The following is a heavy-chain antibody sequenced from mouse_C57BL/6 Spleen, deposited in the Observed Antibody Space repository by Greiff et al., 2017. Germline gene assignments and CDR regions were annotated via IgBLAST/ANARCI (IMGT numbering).Heavy chain of an antibody. D-gene: IGHD4-1*01. CDR2: IWRGGST. Sequence: QVQLQQSGPGLVQPSQSLSITCTVSGFSLTSYGVHWVRQSPGKGLEWLGVIWRGGSTDYNAAFISRLSISKDNSKSQVFFKMNSMQADDTDIYYCARNLPRNWGYAMDYWGQGTSVTVSS. V-gene: IGHV2-2*01. J-gene: IGHJ4*01. CDR1: GFSLTSYG. CDR3: ARNLPRNWGYAMDY.